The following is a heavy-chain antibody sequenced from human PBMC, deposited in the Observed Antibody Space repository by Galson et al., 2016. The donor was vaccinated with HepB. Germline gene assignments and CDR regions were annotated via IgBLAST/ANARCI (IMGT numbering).Heavy chain of an antibody. V-gene: IGHV3-7*04. CDR3: VRDTSSGWSFDL. Sequence: SLRLSCAASGYTFSSYRMRWVRQAPGKGLEWVANIKRDGAEIYYIDSVRGRFTISRDNANNSMHLQMNSLRAEDTAVYFCVRDTSSGWSFDLWGRGTLVTVSS. D-gene: IGHD3-10*01. CDR2: IKRDGAEI. CDR1: GYTFSSYR. J-gene: IGHJ2*01.